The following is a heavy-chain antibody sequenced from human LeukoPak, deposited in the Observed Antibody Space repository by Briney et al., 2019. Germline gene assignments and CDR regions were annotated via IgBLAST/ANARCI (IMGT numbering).Heavy chain of an antibody. CDR2: INPNSGGT. CDR1: GYTFTGYY. CDR3: ASLALSSSRNPFDY. V-gene: IGHV1-2*02. J-gene: IGHJ4*02. Sequence: PGASVKVSCKASGYTFTGYYMHWVRQAPGQGLEWMGWINPNSGGTNYAQKFQGSVTMTRDTSISTAYMELSRLRSDDTAVYYCASLALSSSRNPFDYWGQGTLVTVSS. D-gene: IGHD6-13*01.